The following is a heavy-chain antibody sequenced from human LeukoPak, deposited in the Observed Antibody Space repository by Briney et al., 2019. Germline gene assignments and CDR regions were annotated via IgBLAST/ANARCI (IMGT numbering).Heavy chain of an antibody. CDR2: ISAYNGDT. J-gene: IGHJ4*02. CDR1: GYPFINYG. CDR3: ARVIGIAAASADEDYFDY. D-gene: IGHD6-13*01. V-gene: IGHV1-18*01. Sequence: GASVKVSCKASGYPFINYGLTWVRQAPGQGLEWMGWISAYNGDTNYAQRLQGRVTMTTDASTSTAYMELRSLRSDDTAVYYCARVIGIAAASADEDYFDYWGQGTLVTVSS.